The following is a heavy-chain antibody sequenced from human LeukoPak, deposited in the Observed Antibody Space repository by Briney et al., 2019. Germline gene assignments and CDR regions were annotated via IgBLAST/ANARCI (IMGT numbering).Heavy chain of an antibody. CDR3: AKDPGYQLLAIDY. D-gene: IGHD2-2*01. Sequence: GGSLRLSCAASQLTFTNYEVNWVRQAPGKGLEWVSYMSKSGTVLTYGDAVKGRFTISRDNAKNSVSLQMDSLRAEDTAVYYCAKDPGYQLLAIDYWGQGTLVTVSS. V-gene: IGHV3-48*03. J-gene: IGHJ4*02. CDR1: QLTFTNYE. CDR2: MSKSGTVL.